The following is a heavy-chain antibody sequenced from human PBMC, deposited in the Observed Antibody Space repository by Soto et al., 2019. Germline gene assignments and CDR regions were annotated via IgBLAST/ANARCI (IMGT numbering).Heavy chain of an antibody. CDR2: ISYDGSNK. V-gene: IGHV3-30*18. J-gene: IGHJ4*02. D-gene: IGHD2-21*02. Sequence: GGSLRLSCAASGFTFSSYGMHWVRQAPGKGLEWVAVISYDGSNKYYADSVKGRFTISRDNSKNTLYLQMNSLRAEDTAVYYCAKDIRRGPQCGGDCYFDYWGQGTLVTVSS. CDR1: GFTFSSYG. CDR3: AKDIRRGPQCGGDCYFDY.